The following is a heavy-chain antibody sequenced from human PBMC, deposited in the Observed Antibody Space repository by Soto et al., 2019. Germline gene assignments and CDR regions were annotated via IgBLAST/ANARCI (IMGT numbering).Heavy chain of an antibody. CDR2: IYSSGSA. CDR3: ATIVGANDY. V-gene: IGHV4-4*07. D-gene: IGHD1-26*01. CDR1: RASIYTYS. J-gene: IGHJ4*02. Sequence: SETLSLTCTVSRASIYTYSWTWIRPPAGKGLQWIGHIYSSGSANYSPSLKSRVSMSVDSSKNQISLKLTSVTAADTAVYYCATIVGANDYWGQGTLVTVSS.